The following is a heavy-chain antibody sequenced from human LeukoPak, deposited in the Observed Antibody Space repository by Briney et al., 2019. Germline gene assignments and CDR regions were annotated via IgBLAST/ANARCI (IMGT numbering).Heavy chain of an antibody. V-gene: IGHV4-59*12. J-gene: IGHJ6*02. CDR3: ARGSLDYYYYGMDV. Sequence: SETLSLTCSVSGDSFSNYYWTWIRQPPGKGLEWIGYVYYSGSTNYNPSLKTRLHLSVDTSKNRFSLKLSSVTAADTAVYYCARGSLDYYYYGMDVWGQGTTVTVPS. D-gene: IGHD1-26*01. CDR2: VYYSGST. CDR1: GDSFSNYY.